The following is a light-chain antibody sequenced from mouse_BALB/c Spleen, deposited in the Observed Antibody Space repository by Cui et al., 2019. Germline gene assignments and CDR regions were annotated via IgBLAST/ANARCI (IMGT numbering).Light chain of an antibody. J-gene: IGKJ2*01. CDR2: HET. CDR1: QGISSN. V-gene: IGKV14-100*01. CDR3: VQYAQFPPT. Sequence: DILVTQSPSSMSVSLGDTVSITCHASQGISSNIGWLQQKPGKSFKGLIYHETNLEDGVPSRFSGSGSGADYSLTIRSLESEDFADYYCVQYAQFPPTFGGGTKLEIK.